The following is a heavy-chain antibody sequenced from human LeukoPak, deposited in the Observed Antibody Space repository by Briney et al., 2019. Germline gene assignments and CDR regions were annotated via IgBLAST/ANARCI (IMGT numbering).Heavy chain of an antibody. CDR2: INHSGST. V-gene: IGHV4-34*01. CDR1: GGSFSGYY. D-gene: IGHD2-2*01. J-gene: IGHJ6*03. CDR3: ARENIVNIPAAIYYYSYMDV. Sequence: KSSETLSLTCAVYGGSFSGYYWSWIRQPPGKGLEWIGEINHSGSTNYNPSLKSRVTISVDTSKNQFSLKLRSVTAADTAVYYCARENIVNIPAAIYYYSYMDVWAKGPRSPSP.